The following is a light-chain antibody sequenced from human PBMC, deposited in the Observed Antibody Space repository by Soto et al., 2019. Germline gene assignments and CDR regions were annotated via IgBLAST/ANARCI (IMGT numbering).Light chain of an antibody. Sequence: QSVLTQPPSASGTPVQRVTISCSGSSSNIGSNYVYWYQQLPGTAPKLLIYRNNQRPSGVPDRFSGSKSGTSASLAISGLRSEDEADYYCAAWDDSLSCFYVFGTGTKVTVL. CDR2: RNN. CDR1: SSNIGSNY. J-gene: IGLJ1*01. V-gene: IGLV1-47*01. CDR3: AAWDDSLSCFYV.